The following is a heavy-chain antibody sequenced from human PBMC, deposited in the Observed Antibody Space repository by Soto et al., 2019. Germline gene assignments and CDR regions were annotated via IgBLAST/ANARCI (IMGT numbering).Heavy chain of an antibody. J-gene: IGHJ4*02. CDR2: IIPIFGTA. V-gene: IGHV1-69*01. CDR1: GGTFSSYA. CDR3: ARGVQLWLLEGPQNS. D-gene: IGHD5-18*01. Sequence: QVQLVQSGAEVKKPGSSVKVSCKASGGTFSSYAISWVRQAPGQGLEWMGGIIPIFGTANYAQKFQGRVTITADETTSTAYMELSSLRPEDTAVYYCARGVQLWLLEGPQNSWGQGTLVTVSS.